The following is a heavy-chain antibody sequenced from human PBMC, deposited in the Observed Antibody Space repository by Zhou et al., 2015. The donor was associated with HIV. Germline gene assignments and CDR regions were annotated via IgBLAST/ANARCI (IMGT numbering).Heavy chain of an antibody. CDR1: GGTFSSYA. J-gene: IGHJ6*02. Sequence: QVQLVQSGAEVKKPGSSVKVSCKASGGTFSSYAISWVRQAPGQGLEWMGGIIPIFGTANYAQKFQGRVTITADESTSTAYMELSSLRSEDTAVYYCARDLEEWQLVRHYYYGMDVWGQGTTVTVSS. CDR3: ARDLEEWQLVRHYYYGMDV. D-gene: IGHD6-13*01. CDR2: IIPIFGTA. V-gene: IGHV1-69*01.